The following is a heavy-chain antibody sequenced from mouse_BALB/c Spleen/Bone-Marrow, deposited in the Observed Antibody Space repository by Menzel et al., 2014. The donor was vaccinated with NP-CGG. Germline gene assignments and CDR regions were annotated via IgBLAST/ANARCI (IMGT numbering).Heavy chain of an antibody. CDR2: ISYSGNT. Sequence: VQLQQSGPSLVKPSPTLSLTCSATGDSITSGYWNWIRKFPGNKLEYMGYISYSGNTYYNPSLKRGISITRDTSKNQYYLQLNSVTTEDTATYYCATYDGYCFDYWGQGTTLTVSS. CDR1: GDSITSGY. CDR3: ATYDGYCFDY. D-gene: IGHD2-3*01. J-gene: IGHJ2*01. V-gene: IGHV3-8*02.